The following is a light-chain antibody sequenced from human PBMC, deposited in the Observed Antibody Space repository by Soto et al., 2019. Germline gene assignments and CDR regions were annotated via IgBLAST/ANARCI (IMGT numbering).Light chain of an antibody. J-gene: IGLJ2*01. Sequence: QSVLTQPRSMSGSPGQSVTISCTGTNSDVGGYNYVSWYQQHPGKAPKLMIYDVTKQPSGVPDRVSGSKSGNTASLTISGLQAEDEGDYYCCSYAGSYTSLFGGGTKVTVL. V-gene: IGLV2-11*01. CDR1: NSDVGGYNY. CDR2: DVT. CDR3: CSYAGSYTSL.